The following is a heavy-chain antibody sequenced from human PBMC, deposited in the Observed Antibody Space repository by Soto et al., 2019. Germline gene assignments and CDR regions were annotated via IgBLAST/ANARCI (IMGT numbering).Heavy chain of an antibody. Sequence: SETLSLTCGLSGSLPVGSLSTYFWTWIRQPPGKGLEWIGEINHSGSPNYSPSLRGRVTISLDTSKKQFSLNLSSVTAADTAVYFCASARFSQWSQDYYGLDVWGQGTTVTVSS. J-gene: IGHJ6*02. V-gene: IGHV4-34*01. CDR2: INHSGSP. CDR3: ASARFSQWSQDYYGLDV. D-gene: IGHD3-3*01. CDR1: GSLPVGSLSTYF.